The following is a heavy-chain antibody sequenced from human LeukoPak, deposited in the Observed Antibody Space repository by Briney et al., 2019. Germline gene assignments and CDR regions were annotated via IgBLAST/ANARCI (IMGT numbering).Heavy chain of an antibody. CDR3: ARHGKEQQLVSNWFDP. J-gene: IGHJ5*02. CDR2: IYYSGST. D-gene: IGHD6-13*01. Sequence: SETLSLTCTVSGGSISSYYWSWIRQPPGKGLEWIGYIYYSGSTNYNPSLKSRVTISVDTSKNQFSLKLSSVTAADTAVYYCARHGKEQQLVSNWFDPWGQGTLVTVSS. CDR1: GGSISSYY. V-gene: IGHV4-59*08.